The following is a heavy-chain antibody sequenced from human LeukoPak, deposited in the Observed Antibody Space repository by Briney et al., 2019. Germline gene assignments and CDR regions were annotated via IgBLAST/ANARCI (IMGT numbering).Heavy chain of an antibody. V-gene: IGHV4-34*01. CDR1: GGSFSGDY. CDR3: TREGARVPLA. Sequence: SETLSLTCAVYGGSFSGDYWSWIRQPPGKGLEWIGEINHSGSTNYNPSLKSRVAISLDTPKNQFSLKLRPVTAAATTLNSSTREGARVPLACGHGTLGTVSS. CDR2: INHSGST. J-gene: IGHJ5*01. D-gene: IGHD4/OR15-4a*01.